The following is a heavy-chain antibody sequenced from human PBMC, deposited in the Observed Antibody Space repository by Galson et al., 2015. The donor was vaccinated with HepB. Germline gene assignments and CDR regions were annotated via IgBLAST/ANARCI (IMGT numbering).Heavy chain of an antibody. Sequence: SLRLSCAASGFTFSDYYMSWIRQAPGKGLEWVSYISSSSSYTNYADSVKGRFTISRDNAKNSLYLQMNSLRAEDTAVYYCARDSPGDVIEADYGMDVWGQGTTVTVSS. D-gene: IGHD3-10*01. CDR2: ISSSSSYT. CDR3: ARDSPGDVIEADYGMDV. J-gene: IGHJ6*02. V-gene: IGHV3-11*06. CDR1: GFTFSDYY.